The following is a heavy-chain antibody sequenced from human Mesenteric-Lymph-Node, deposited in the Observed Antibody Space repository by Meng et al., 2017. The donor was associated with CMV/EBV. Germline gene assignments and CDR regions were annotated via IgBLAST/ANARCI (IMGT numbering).Heavy chain of an antibody. J-gene: IGHJ5*02. CDR2: ISSSSTYI. Sequence: LSCSASGFTFRVYTMNWVRQAPGKGLEWVSSISSSSTYIYYADSMKGRFTISRDNAKNSLYLQMNSLRAEDTAVYYCARADVLLLAWGQGTLVTVSS. CDR3: ARADVLLLA. V-gene: IGHV3-21*01. CDR1: GFTFRVYT. D-gene: IGHD2-21*01.